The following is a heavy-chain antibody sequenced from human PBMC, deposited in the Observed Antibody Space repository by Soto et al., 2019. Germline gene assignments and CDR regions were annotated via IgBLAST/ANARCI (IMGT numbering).Heavy chain of an antibody. J-gene: IGHJ4*02. Sequence: GGSLRLSCAASGFTFSSYGMHWVRQAPGKGLEWVAVIWYDGSNKYYADSVKGRFTISRDNSKNTLYLQMNSLRAEDTAVYYCARDQSFEYSSSARPQWYFDYWGQGTLVTVSS. D-gene: IGHD6-6*01. V-gene: IGHV3-33*01. CDR3: ARDQSFEYSSSARPQWYFDY. CDR1: GFTFSSYG. CDR2: IWYDGSNK.